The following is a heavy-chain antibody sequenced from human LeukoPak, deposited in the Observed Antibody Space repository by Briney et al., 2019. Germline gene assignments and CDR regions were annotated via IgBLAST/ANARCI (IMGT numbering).Heavy chain of an antibody. Sequence: PGGSLRLSCAASGFTFSGSAMHWVRQASGKGLEWVGRIRSKANSYATAYAASVKGRFTISRDDSKNTAYLQMNSLKTEDTAAYYCTRHSPSYYYDSSGYYRIAEYFQHWGQGTLVTVSS. V-gene: IGHV3-73*01. CDR2: IRSKANSYAT. CDR1: GFTFSGSA. J-gene: IGHJ1*01. CDR3: TRHSPSYYYDSSGYYRIAEYFQH. D-gene: IGHD3-22*01.